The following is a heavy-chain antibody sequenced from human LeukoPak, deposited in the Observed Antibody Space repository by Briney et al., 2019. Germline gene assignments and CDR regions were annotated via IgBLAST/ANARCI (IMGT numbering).Heavy chain of an antibody. Sequence: ASVKVSCKASGYTFTGYYMHWVRQAPGQGLEWMGWINPNSGGTNYAQKFQGRVTMTRDTSISTAYMELSRLRSDDTAVYYCARVVYDYYGSGYYYMDVWGKGTTVTVSS. D-gene: IGHD3-10*01. CDR3: ARVVYDYYGSGYYYMDV. CDR1: GYTFTGYY. J-gene: IGHJ6*03. V-gene: IGHV1-2*02. CDR2: INPNSGGT.